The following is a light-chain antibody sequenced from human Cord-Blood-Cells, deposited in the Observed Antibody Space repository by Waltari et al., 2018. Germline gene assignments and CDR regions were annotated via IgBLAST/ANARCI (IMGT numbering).Light chain of an antibody. CDR3: QQRSNWPPS. Sequence: EIVLTQSPATLSLSPGERATLSCRASQRVSSYLAWYQQKPGQAPRPLIYDASNRATGIPARFSGSGSGTDFTLTISSLEPEDFAVYYCQQRSNWPPSFGQGTKLEIK. J-gene: IGKJ2*01. CDR2: DAS. CDR1: QRVSSY. V-gene: IGKV3-11*01.